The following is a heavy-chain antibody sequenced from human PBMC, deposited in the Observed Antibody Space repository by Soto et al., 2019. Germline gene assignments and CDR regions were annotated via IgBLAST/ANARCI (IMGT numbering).Heavy chain of an antibody. CDR1: GFTFDDYA. CDR2: ISSRGDNR. J-gene: IGHJ3*01. V-gene: IGHV3-48*03. Sequence: EVQLVESGGGLVQPGRSLRLSCAASGFTFDDYAMHWVRQAPGKGLEWVSYISSRGDNRYYADSVKGRFTISRDNAKNSLYLQMNSLTAEDTALYYCVRDDDSSYRSRAFDSWGQGTMVTVSS. D-gene: IGHD3-22*01. CDR3: VRDDDSSYRSRAFDS.